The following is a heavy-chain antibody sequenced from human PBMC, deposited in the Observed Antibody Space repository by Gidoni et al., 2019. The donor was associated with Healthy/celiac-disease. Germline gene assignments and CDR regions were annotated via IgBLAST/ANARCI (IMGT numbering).Heavy chain of an antibody. CDR2: IYYSGST. V-gene: IGHV4-59*01. D-gene: IGHD3-10*01. J-gene: IGHJ4*02. CDR3: ARVLPQLEYYFDY. CDR1: GGSISSYY. Sequence: QVQLQESGPGLVKPSETLSLTCTVPGGSISSYYWSWIRQPPGKGLEWIGYIYYSGSTNYNPSLKSRVTISVDTSKNQFSLKLSSVTAADTAVYYCARVLPQLEYYFDYWGQGTLVTVSS.